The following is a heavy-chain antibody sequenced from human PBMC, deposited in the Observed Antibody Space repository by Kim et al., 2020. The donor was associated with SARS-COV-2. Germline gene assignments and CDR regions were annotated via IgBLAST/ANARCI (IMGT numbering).Heavy chain of an antibody. J-gene: IGHJ6*02. CDR3: AKERSQQLVSRYYYYGMDV. D-gene: IGHD6-13*01. Sequence: GGSLRLSCAASGFTFSSYGMHWVRQAPGKGLEWVAVISYDGSNKYYADSVKGRFTISRDNSKNTLYLQMNSLRAEDTAVYYCAKERSQQLVSRYYYYGMDVWGQGTTVTVSS. V-gene: IGHV3-30*18. CDR2: ISYDGSNK. CDR1: GFTFSSYG.